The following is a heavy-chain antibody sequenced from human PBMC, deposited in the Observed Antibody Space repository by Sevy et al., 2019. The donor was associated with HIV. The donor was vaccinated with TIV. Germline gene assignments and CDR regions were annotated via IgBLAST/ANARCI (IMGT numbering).Heavy chain of an antibody. D-gene: IGHD2-21*02. Sequence: SETLSLTCTVSGGSISSYLWSWIRRPPGRGLEWIGYLYNTWSTNYNPSLKSRVTMSLDTSKNQFSLKLSSVTAADTAVYYCARHQTTAVLYAFDLWGQGTMVTVSS. J-gene: IGHJ3*01. CDR1: GGSISSYL. V-gene: IGHV4-59*08. CDR3: ARHQTTAVLYAFDL. CDR2: LYNTWST.